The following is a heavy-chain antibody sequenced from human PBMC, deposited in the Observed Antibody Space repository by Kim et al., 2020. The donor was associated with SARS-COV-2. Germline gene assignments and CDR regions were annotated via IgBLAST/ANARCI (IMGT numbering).Heavy chain of an antibody. Sequence: ASVKVSCKASGYTFTSYGISWVRQAPGQGLEWMGLISAYNGNTNYAQKLQGRVTMTTDTSTSTAYMELRSLRSDDTAVYYCARVHYYDSSGYCDYWGQGTLVTVSS. V-gene: IGHV1-18*01. CDR3: ARVHYYDSSGYCDY. CDR1: GYTFTSYG. D-gene: IGHD3-22*01. J-gene: IGHJ4*02. CDR2: ISAYNGNT.